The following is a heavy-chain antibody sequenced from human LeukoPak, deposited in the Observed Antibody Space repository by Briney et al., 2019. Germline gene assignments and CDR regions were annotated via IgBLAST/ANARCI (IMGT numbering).Heavy chain of an antibody. J-gene: IGHJ4*02. CDR2: ISSSSSYI. Sequence: GGSLRLSCAASGFTFSSYSMNWVRQAPGKGLEWVSSISSSSSYIYYADSVKGRFTISRDNAKNSLYLQMNSLRAEDTAVYYCARGGYCSGGSCYLAYWGQGTLVTVPS. V-gene: IGHV3-21*01. CDR1: GFTFSSYS. D-gene: IGHD2-15*01. CDR3: ARGGYCSGGSCYLAY.